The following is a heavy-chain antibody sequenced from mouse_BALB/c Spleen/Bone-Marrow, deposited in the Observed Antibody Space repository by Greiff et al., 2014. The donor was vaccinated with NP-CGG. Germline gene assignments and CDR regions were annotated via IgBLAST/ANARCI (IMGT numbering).Heavy chain of an antibody. CDR1: GFSLTNYG. Sequence: QVQLKESGPGLVAPSLSLSITCTVSGFSLTNYGVHWVRQPPGEGLEWLGVIWADGSTNYNSALMSRLSISKDNSKSQVFFKMNNLQTDDTAMYYCARITTATGAMDYWGQGTSVTVSS. V-gene: IGHV2-9*02. CDR2: IWADGST. J-gene: IGHJ4*01. CDR3: ARITTATGAMDY. D-gene: IGHD1-2*01.